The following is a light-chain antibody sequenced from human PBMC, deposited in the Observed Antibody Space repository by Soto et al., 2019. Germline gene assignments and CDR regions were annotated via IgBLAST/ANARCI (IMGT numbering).Light chain of an antibody. CDR2: GAS. V-gene: IGKV3D-20*02. J-gene: IGKJ1*01. Sequence: EIVLTQSPGTLSLSPGERGTLSCRASQTVSSNFLAWYQQKPGQAPRLLIYGASSRATGIPDRFSGSGSGTDFTLTISSLEPEDFAVYYCQQRSDWPWTFGQGTKVDIK. CDR1: QTVSSNF. CDR3: QQRSDWPWT.